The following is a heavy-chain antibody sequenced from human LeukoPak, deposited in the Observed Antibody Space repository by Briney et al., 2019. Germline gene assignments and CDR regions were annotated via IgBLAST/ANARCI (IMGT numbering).Heavy chain of an antibody. CDR3: ARGYFRLNPGPYYFDY. CDR1: GGSISSYY. V-gene: IGHV4-59*01. J-gene: IGHJ4*02. CDR2: IYYSGST. Sequence: SETLSLTCTVSGGSISSYYWSWIRQPPGKGLEWIGYIYYSGSTNYNPSLKSRVTISVDTSKNQFSLKLSSVTAADTAVYYCARGYFRLNPGPYYFDYWGQGTLVTVSS. D-gene: IGHD2/OR15-2a*01.